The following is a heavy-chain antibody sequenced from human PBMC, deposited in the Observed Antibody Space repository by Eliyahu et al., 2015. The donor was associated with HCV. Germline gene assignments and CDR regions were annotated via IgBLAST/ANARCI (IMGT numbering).Heavy chain of an antibody. Sequence: EVQLVESGGGLVQPGGSLRLSCAASGFTFSSYAMHWVRQAPGKGLEYVSAISSNGGSTILCKLCEGQFHTSPDNSKNTLYLQMGSLRAEDMAVYYCARATDTYSGYDRIRFGNWFDPWGQGTLVTVSS. V-gene: IGHV3-64*01. CDR1: GFTFSSYA. CDR2: ISSNGGST. J-gene: IGHJ5*02. CDR3: ARATDTYSGYDRIRFGNWFDP. D-gene: IGHD5-12*01.